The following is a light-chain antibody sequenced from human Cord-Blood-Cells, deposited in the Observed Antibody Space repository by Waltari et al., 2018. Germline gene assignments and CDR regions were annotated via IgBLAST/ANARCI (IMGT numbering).Light chain of an antibody. CDR1: QGVSSY. CDR3: QQRSNWPPLT. CDR2: DAS. V-gene: IGKV3-11*01. J-gene: IGKJ4*01. Sequence: ELVLTQSPAILSLSPGERATLSCRASQGVSSYLAWYQQKPGQTPRLLIYDASNRATGIPTRFSGSGSGTDFTLTISSLEPEDFAVYYCQQRSNWPPLTFGGGTKVEIK.